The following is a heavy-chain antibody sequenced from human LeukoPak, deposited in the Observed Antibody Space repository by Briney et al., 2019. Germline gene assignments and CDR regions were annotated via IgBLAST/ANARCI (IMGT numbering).Heavy chain of an antibody. CDR2: IYYSGST. D-gene: IGHD3-16*02. Sequence: PSETLSLTCTVSGGSVSSGSYYWSWIRQPPGKGLEWIGYIYYSGSTNYNPSLKSRVTISVDTSKNQFSLKLSSVTAADTAVCYCARDNGGSYYDYVWGSYRPTSGISTWGQGTLVTVSS. CDR1: GGSVSSGSYY. J-gene: IGHJ5*02. CDR3: ARDNGGSYYDYVWGSYRPTSGIST. V-gene: IGHV4-61*01.